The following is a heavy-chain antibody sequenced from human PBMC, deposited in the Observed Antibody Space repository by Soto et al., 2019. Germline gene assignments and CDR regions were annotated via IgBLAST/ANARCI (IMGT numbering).Heavy chain of an antibody. CDR3: VREAYIGYGHAIDH. D-gene: IGHD5-12*01. CDR1: GVTICTYY. Sequence: SETLSLTCAVSGVTICTYYWSWIRQPPGKGLEWIGYNYHSGTTNYNPSLKSRVTISVDTSKNQFSLRLTSVTAADTAIYYCVREAYIGYGHAIDHWGQGTLVTVYS. J-gene: IGHJ4*02. V-gene: IGHV4-59*01. CDR2: NYHSGTT.